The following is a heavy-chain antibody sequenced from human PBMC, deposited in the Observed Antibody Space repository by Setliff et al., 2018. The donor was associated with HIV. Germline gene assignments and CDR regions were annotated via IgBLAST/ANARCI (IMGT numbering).Heavy chain of an antibody. CDR1: GGSLSGYY. Sequence: PSETLSLTCAVYGGSLSGYYWTWIRQSPERGLEWIGQINDDGDTIYNPSLKSRVTLSVDTSKRQFSLSLRSVTAADTAVYYCARGGGITWRSYSFDYWGQGSLVTVSS. J-gene: IGHJ4*02. CDR3: ARGGGITWRSYSFDY. V-gene: IGHV4-34*01. D-gene: IGHD3-10*01. CDR2: INDDGDT.